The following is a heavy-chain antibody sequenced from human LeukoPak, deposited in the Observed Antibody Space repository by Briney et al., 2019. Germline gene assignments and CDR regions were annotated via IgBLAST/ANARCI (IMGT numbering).Heavy chain of an antibody. Sequence: SETLSLTCTVSGGSISRYHWSWIRQPPGKGLEWIGYIYYGGRTNYNPSLKSRVTISVDTSKNQFSLSLSSVTAADTAVYYGARHSLKLVDADFDYGGGGTLSTVSS. D-gene: IGHD3-16*02. V-gene: IGHV4-59*08. J-gene: IGHJ4*02. CDR3: ARHSLKLVDADFDY. CDR1: GGSISRYH. CDR2: IYYGGRT.